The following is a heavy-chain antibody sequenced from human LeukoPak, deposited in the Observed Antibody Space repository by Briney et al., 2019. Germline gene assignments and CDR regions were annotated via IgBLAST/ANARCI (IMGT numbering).Heavy chain of an antibody. Sequence: SETLSLTCTVSGGSISSSNYYWGWIRQPPGKGLEWIGSIYYSGSTYYNPSLKSRVTISVDTSKNQFSLKLSSVTAADTAVYYCARANYYDSSGVRYWGQGTLVTVSS. CDR3: ARANYYDSSGVRY. J-gene: IGHJ4*02. V-gene: IGHV4-39*07. CDR2: IYYSGST. D-gene: IGHD3-22*01. CDR1: GGSISSSNYY.